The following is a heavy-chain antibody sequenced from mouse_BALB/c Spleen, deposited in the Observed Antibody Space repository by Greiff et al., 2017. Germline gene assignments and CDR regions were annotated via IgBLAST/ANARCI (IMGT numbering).Heavy chain of an antibody. CDR1: GFTFSSFG. J-gene: IGHJ1*01. Sequence: EVKLVESGGGLVQPGGSRKLSCAASGFTFSSFGMHWVRQAPEKGLEWVAYISSGSSTIYYADTVKGRFTISRDNPKNTLFLQMTSLRSEDTAMYYCARLGRGWYFDVWGAGTTVTVSS. CDR3: ARLGRGWYFDV. V-gene: IGHV5-17*02. CDR2: ISSGSSTI. D-gene: IGHD4-1*01.